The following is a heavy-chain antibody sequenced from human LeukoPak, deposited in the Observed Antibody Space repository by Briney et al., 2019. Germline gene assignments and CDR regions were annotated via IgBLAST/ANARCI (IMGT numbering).Heavy chain of an antibody. Sequence: SGTLSLTCAVSGGSISSSNWWSWVRQPPGKGLEWIGEIYHSGSTNYNPSLKSRVTISVDKSKNQFSLKLSSVTAADTAVYYCARPRVVVTSHDAFDIWGQGTMVTVSS. CDR2: IYHSGST. J-gene: IGHJ3*02. CDR1: GGSISSSNW. D-gene: IGHD3-22*01. CDR3: ARPRVVVTSHDAFDI. V-gene: IGHV4-4*02.